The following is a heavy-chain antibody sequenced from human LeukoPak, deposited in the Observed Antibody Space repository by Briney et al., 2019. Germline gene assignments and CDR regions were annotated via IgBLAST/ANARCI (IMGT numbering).Heavy chain of an antibody. V-gene: IGHV1-69*13. CDR1: GGTFSSYA. D-gene: IGHD6-19*01. J-gene: IGHJ4*02. Sequence: ASVKVSCKASGGTFSSYAISWVRQAPGQGLEWMGGIIPIFGTANYAQKFQGRVTITADESASTAYMELSSLRSEDAAVYYCARVGSSGWYVHPTLDYWGRGTLVTVSS. CDR3: ARVGSSGWYVHPTLDY. CDR2: IIPIFGTA.